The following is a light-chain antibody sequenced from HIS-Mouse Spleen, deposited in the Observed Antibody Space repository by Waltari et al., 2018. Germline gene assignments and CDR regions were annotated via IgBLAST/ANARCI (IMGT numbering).Light chain of an antibody. CDR1: SSDVGTYNL. V-gene: IGLV2-23*03. CDR3: CSYAGSSTFEV. J-gene: IGLJ3*02. CDR2: EGS. Sequence: QSALPQPASVSGSPGQSIPISCTRTSSDVGTYNLVSWYQQHPGKAPKLMIYEGSKRPSGVSNRFSGSKSGNTASLTISGLQAEDEADYYCCSYAGSSTFEVFGGGTKLTVL.